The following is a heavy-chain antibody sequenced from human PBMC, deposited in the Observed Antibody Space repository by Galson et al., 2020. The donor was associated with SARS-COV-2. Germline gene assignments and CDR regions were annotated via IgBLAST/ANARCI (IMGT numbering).Heavy chain of an antibody. CDR2: ISYDGSNK. J-gene: IGHJ4*02. V-gene: IGHV3-30*18. D-gene: IGHD5-12*01. CDR3: AKAVDIVATIPDY. Sequence: GGSLRLSCAASGFTFSSYGMHWVRQAPGKGLEWVAVISYDGSNKYYADSVKGRFTISRDNSKNTLYLQMNSLRAEDTAVYYCAKAVDIVATIPDYWGQGTLVTVSS. CDR1: GFTFSSYG.